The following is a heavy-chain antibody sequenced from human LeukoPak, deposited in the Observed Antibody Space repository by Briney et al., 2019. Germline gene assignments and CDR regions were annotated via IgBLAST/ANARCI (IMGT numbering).Heavy chain of an antibody. V-gene: IGHV3-23*01. J-gene: IGHJ6*02. CDR2: VSSNGAKT. D-gene: IGHD3-3*01. CDR1: GFTFSSYA. CDR3: AKDQATFGIYDYGMDV. Sequence: GGSLRLSCAASGFTFSSYAITWVRQAPGKGLEWVSAVSSNGAKTYYADSVKGRFTISRDNAKKSLYLQMNSLRDEDTALYYCAKDQATFGIYDYGMDVWGQGTKVTVSS.